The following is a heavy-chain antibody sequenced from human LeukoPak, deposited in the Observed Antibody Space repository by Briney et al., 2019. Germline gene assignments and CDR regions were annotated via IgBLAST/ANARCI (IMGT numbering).Heavy chain of an antibody. CDR3: TTTYYDISTGYYRDDC. V-gene: IGHV3-23*01. D-gene: IGHD3-9*01. CDR2: ISGSGGST. CDR1: GFTFSSYA. Sequence: GGSLRLSCAASGFTFSSYAMSWVRQAPGKGLEWVSAISGSGGSTYYADSVKGRFTISRDNSKNTLYLQMNSLRAEDTAVYYCTTTYYDISTGYYRDDCWGQGTLVTVSS. J-gene: IGHJ4*02.